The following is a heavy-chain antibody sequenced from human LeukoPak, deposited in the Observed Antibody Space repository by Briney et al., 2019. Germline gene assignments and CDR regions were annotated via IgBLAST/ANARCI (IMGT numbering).Heavy chain of an antibody. J-gene: IGHJ3*02. CDR1: GFTISNFW. CDR2: ISSDGSST. CDR3: ARSARGAFDI. D-gene: IGHD4/OR15-4a*01. Sequence: HPGGSLRLSCVASGFTISNFWMHWVRQAPGKGLVWVSRISSDGSSTSYADSVKGRFTISRDDAKNTMDLQMNSLRAEDTAVYYCARSARGAFDIWGQGTMVTVSS. V-gene: IGHV3-74*01.